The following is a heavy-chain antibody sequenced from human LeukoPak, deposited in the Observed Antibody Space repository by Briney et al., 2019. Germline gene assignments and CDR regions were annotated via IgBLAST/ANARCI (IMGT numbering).Heavy chain of an antibody. Sequence: ASVKVSCKASGGTFSSYAISWVRQAPGQGLEWMGGIIPIFGTANYAQKFQGRVTITTDESTSTAYMELSSLRSEDTAVYYCARAYCSSTSCYRGYYFDYWGQGTLVTVSS. J-gene: IGHJ4*02. CDR2: IIPIFGTA. CDR3: ARAYCSSTSCYRGYYFDY. CDR1: GGTFSSYA. V-gene: IGHV1-69*05. D-gene: IGHD2-2*02.